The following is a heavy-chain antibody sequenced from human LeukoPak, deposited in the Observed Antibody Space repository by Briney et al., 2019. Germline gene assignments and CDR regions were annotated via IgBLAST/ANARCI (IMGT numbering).Heavy chain of an antibody. CDR3: ARVLWFGELRNNWFDP. V-gene: IGHV4-38-2*02. CDR2: TSHSDSP. CDR1: GMSITSRHY. D-gene: IGHD3-10*01. J-gene: IGHJ5*02. Sequence: SETLSLTCSVSGMSITSRHYWGWIRQPPGKGLEWIGSTSHSDSPYYNPSLESRVTISLDTSRNQFSLKLTSVTAADTAVYYCARVLWFGELRNNWFDPWGQGTLVTVSS.